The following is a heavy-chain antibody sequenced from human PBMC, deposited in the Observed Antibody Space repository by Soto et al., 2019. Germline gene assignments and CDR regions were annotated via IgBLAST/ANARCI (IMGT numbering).Heavy chain of an antibody. CDR3: ARSRGSWYFDL. V-gene: IGHV3-30-3*01. Sequence: VQLLESGGGLVQPGGSLRLSCAASGFSFSTYAMSWVRQAPGKGLEWVAVISYDGSNKYYADSVKGRFTISRDNSKNTLYLQMNSLRAEDTAVYYCARSRGSWYFDLWGRGTLVTVSS. CDR2: ISYDGSNK. J-gene: IGHJ2*01. D-gene: IGHD1-26*01. CDR1: GFSFSTYA.